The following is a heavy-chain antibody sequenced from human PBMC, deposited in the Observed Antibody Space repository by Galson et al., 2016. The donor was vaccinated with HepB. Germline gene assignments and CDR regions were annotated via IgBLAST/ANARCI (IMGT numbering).Heavy chain of an antibody. CDR1: GFTFSSYA. Sequence: SLRLSCAASGFTFSSYAMSWVRQAPGKGLEWVSAISGSGGSTHYADSVKGLFTISRDNSKNTLYLQMNSLRAEDTALYYCAKGLGYCSSTSCFLYYYYAMDVWGQGTTVTVSS. V-gene: IGHV3-23*01. CDR2: ISGSGGST. CDR3: AKGLGYCSSTSCFLYYYYAMDV. D-gene: IGHD2-2*01. J-gene: IGHJ6*02.